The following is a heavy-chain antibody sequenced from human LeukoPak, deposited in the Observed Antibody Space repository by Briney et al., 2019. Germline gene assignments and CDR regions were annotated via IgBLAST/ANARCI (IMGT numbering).Heavy chain of an antibody. CDR2: INTSGGST. J-gene: IGHJ4*02. V-gene: IGHV1-46*01. CDR3: ARVRSLTKYCSGGSCGLDY. Sequence: ASVKVSCKASGYTFTSYYMHWMRQAPEQGLEWMGIINTSGGSTSYAQKFQGRVTMTRDTSTSTVYMELSSLRSEDTAVYYCARVRSLTKYCSGGSCGLDYWGQGTLVTVSS. CDR1: GYTFTSYY. D-gene: IGHD2-15*01.